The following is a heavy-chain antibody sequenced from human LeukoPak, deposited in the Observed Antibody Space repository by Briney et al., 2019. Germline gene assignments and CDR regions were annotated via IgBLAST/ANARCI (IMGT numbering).Heavy chain of an antibody. CDR3: ARHSGPGSYNWFDP. CDR2: IYSGGST. V-gene: IGHV3-53*01. Sequence: GGSLRLSCAASGFTVSSNYMSWVRQAPGKGLEWVSVIYSGGSTYCADSVKGRFTISRDTSKNTLYLQMNSLRAEDTAVYYCARHSGPGSYNWFDPWGQGTLVTVSS. J-gene: IGHJ5*02. D-gene: IGHD3-10*01. CDR1: GFTVSSNY.